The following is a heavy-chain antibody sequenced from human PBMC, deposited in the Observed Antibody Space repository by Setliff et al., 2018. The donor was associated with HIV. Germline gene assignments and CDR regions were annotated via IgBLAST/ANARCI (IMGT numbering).Heavy chain of an antibody. CDR1: GYIFTDYY. CDR3: ARDRYYDSSGYYWFDAFDI. V-gene: IGHV1-2*06. J-gene: IGHJ3*02. CDR2: INPNSGGT. Sequence: ASVKVSCKASGYIFTDYYMHWVRQAPGQELGWMGRINPNSGGTNYAQKFQGRATMTRDTSISTAYMELSRLRSDDTAVYYCARDRYYDSSGYYWFDAFDIWGQGTMVTVSS. D-gene: IGHD3-22*01.